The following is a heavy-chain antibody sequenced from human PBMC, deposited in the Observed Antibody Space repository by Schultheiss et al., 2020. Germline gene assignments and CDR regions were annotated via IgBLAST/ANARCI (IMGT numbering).Heavy chain of an antibody. CDR2: IYYSGST. J-gene: IGHJ4*02. Sequence: SETLSLTCTVSGGSISSFYWSWIRQPPGKGLEWIGYIYYSGSTNYNPSLKSRVTISVDTSKNQFSLKLSSVTAADTAVYYCARMKGYDFWSGYRFDYWGQGTLVTVSS. CDR3: ARMKGYDFWSGYRFDY. D-gene: IGHD3-3*01. V-gene: IGHV4-59*01. CDR1: GGSISSFY.